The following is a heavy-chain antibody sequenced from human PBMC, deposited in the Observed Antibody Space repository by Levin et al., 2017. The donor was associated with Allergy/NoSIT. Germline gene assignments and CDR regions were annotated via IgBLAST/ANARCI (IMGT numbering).Heavy chain of an antibody. CDR3: ARRDSDGSNSFYY. J-gene: IGHJ4*02. Sequence: GESLKISCQASGYSFTSYWFGWVRQRPGKGLEWMVLIFPSDSDTIVSPSFQGQIIMSVDKSISTAYLQWRSLKVSDRAIYSCARRDSDGSNSFYYWGQGTRVTVSA. D-gene: IGHD4-23*01. V-gene: IGHV5-51*01. CDR2: IFPSDSDT. CDR1: GYSFTSYW.